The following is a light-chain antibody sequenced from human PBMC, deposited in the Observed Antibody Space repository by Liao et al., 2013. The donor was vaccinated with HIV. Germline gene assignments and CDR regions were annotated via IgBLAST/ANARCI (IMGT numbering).Light chain of an antibody. CDR2: RDS. CDR1: NIGSKS. J-gene: IGLJ2*01. Sequence: SYELTQPPSVSVAPGKTARITCGGNNIGSKSVHWYQQKPGQAPVLVIYRDSNRPSGIPERFSGSNSGNTATLTISRAQAGDEADYYCQVWDSSTLFGGGTKLTVL. CDR3: QVWDSSTL. V-gene: IGLV3-9*01.